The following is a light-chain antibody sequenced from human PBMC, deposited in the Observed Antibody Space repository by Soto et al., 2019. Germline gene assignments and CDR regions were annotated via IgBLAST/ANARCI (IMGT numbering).Light chain of an antibody. J-gene: IGKJ4*01. V-gene: IGKV3-11*01. CDR3: QQRNSWPLT. CDR2: GTS. CDR1: PSVTNF. Sequence: EIVLTQSPGTLSLSPGERATLSCMASPSVTNFLAWYQQKPGQAPRLLIYGTSSSATGIPDRFSGSGSGTDFTLTISSLEPEDFAFYYCQQRNSWPLTFGGGTKVDIK.